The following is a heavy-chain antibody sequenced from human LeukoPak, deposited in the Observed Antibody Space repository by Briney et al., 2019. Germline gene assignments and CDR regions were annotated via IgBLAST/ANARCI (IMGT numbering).Heavy chain of an antibody. V-gene: IGHV3-7*01. CDR1: GFTFSSYW. J-gene: IGHJ5*02. Sequence: GGSLRLSCAASGFTFSSYWMSWVRQAPGKGLEWVANIKQDGSEKYYVDSVKGRFTISRDNAKNSLYLQMNSLRAADTAVYYCARRRLMVRGVLNWFDPWGQGTLVTVSS. CDR3: ARRRLMVRGVLNWFDP. D-gene: IGHD3-10*01. CDR2: IKQDGSEK.